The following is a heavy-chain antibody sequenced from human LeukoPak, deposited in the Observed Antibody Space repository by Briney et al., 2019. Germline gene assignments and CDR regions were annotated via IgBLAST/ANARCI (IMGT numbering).Heavy chain of an antibody. CDR3: AKDHWESGHNLVDIYFDY. V-gene: IGHV3-23*01. J-gene: IGHJ4*02. CDR2: ISGSATRT. D-gene: IGHD3-3*01. CDR1: GFTFEKHA. Sequence: GGSLRLSCAASGFTFEKHAMSWVRQAPGKGLEWVASISGSATRTSFADSVQGRFFISRDNLKNMVTLQMNSLSAEDTDIYYCAKDHWESGHNLVDIYFDYWGQGTLVTVSS.